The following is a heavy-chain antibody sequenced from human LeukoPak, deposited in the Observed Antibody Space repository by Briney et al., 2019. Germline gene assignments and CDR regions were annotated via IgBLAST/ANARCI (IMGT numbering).Heavy chain of an antibody. D-gene: IGHD3-22*01. J-gene: IGHJ4*02. Sequence: NPSETLSLTCAVYGGSFSGYYWSWIRQPPGRGLEWIGEINHSGSTNYNPSLKSRVTISVDTSKNQFSLKLSSVTAADTAVYYCARGGFSRAYDSRYYFDYWGQGTLVTVSS. CDR1: GGSFSGYY. CDR2: INHSGST. V-gene: IGHV4-34*01. CDR3: ARGGFSRAYDSRYYFDY.